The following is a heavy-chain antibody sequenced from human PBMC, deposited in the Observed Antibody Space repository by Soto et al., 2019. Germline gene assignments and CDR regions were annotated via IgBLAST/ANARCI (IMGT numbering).Heavy chain of an antibody. J-gene: IGHJ5*02. CDR2: IYYSGST. CDR1: GGSISSSSYY. CDR3: AGVLRYFDWLLSHWFDP. V-gene: IGHV4-39*07. Sequence: PSETLSLTCTVSGGSISSSSYYWGWIRQPPGKGLEWIGSIYYSGSTNYNPSLKSRVTISVDTSKNQFSLKLSSVTATDTAVYYCAGVLRYFDWLLSHWFDPWGQGTLVTVSS. D-gene: IGHD3-9*01.